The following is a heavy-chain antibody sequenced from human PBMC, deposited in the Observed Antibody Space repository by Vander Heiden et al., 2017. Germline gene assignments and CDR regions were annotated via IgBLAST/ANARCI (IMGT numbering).Heavy chain of an antibody. CDR3: AGESKEDAFDI. CDR2: IWYDGSKK. V-gene: IGHV3-33*01. Sequence: QVQLVESGGGVVQPGRSLRLSCAAAGFSFSSDGMHWVRQAPGKGLWWVAVIWYDGSKKYDADSVKGRFTIARDNTKNTLYLQMNSMRAEDTAVYYGAGESKEDAFDIWGQGTMVTVSS. CDR1: GFSFSSDG. D-gene: IGHD4-4*01. J-gene: IGHJ3*02.